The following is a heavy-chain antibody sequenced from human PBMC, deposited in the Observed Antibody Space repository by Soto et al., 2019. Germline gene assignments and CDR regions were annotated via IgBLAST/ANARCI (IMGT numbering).Heavy chain of an antibody. CDR3: ARVGDYGDQDY. V-gene: IGHV4-34*01. D-gene: IGHD4-17*01. CDR2: INHIGST. CDR1: GGSFCGYY. J-gene: IGHJ4*02. Sequence: QVQLQQWGAGLLKPSETLSLTCAVYGGSFCGYYWSWIRQPPGKGLEWNGEINHIGSTNYNPSLKSRVTIPVDTAKNQSSRTLSSVTAADTAVYYLARVGDYGDQDYWGQGTLVTVSS.